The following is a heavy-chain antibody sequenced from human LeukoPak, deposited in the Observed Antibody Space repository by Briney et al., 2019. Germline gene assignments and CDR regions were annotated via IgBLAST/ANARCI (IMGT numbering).Heavy chain of an antibody. Sequence: GGSLTLSCSASGFTLNGHWMIWVRQAPGKGLELVANIQQDGSHRYYVDFVKSRFAISRDHAEDQVYLQSSSLRVVDTAMYYCATIGSSLDYWRQGTLVTVSS. CDR2: IQQDGSHR. CDR3: ATIGSSLDY. J-gene: IGHJ4*02. V-gene: IGHV3-7*01. D-gene: IGHD2-15*01. CDR1: GFTLNGHW.